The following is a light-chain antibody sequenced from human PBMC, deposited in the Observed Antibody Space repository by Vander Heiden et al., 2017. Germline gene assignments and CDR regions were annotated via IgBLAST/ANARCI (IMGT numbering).Light chain of an antibody. V-gene: IGLV2-11*01. CDR3: CSYAGNYV. J-gene: IGLJ1*01. CDR2: DVN. CDR1: SSAVGGYNF. Sequence: HSALTKPRPVSGSPGQSVTIPCPGTSSAVGGYNFVSWFQQHPGKVPKLMIYDVNTRPSGVPDHFSGSKSGNTASLTISGLQDEDEADYYCCSYAGNYVFGTGTMVTVL.